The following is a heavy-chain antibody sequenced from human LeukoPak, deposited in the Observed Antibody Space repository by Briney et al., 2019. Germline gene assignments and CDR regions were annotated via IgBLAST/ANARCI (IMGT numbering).Heavy chain of an antibody. J-gene: IGHJ4*02. D-gene: IGHD6-19*01. CDR3: ARAVSNRGWYGSVDY. CDR1: GFTFDDYG. V-gene: IGHV3-20*04. CDR2: INWNGGRT. Sequence: GGSLRLSCAASGFTFDDYGMSWVRQAPGKGLEWVSGINWNGGRTGHAESVKGRFTISRDNAKNSLYLQMNTLRAEDTALYYCARAVSNRGWYGSVDYWGQGTLVTVSS.